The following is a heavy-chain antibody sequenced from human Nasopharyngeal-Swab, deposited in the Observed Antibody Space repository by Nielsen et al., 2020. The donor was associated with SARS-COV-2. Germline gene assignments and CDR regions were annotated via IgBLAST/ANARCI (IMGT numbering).Heavy chain of an antibody. V-gene: IGHV4-30-4*08. CDR2: IYYSGST. CDR3: ARARVGHCSSTSCYRLWDC. D-gene: IGHD2-2*02. J-gene: IGHJ4*02. Sequence: SETLSLTFTFSGGSISSGDYYWSWIRQPPGKGLEWIGYIYYSGSTHYNPSLKSRVTISVDTSKNQFSLKLNSVTAADTAVYYCARARVGHCSSTSCYRLWDCWGQGTLVSVSS. CDR1: GGSISSGDYY.